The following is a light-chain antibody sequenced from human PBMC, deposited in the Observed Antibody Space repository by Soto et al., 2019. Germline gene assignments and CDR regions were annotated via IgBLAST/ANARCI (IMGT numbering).Light chain of an antibody. CDR1: QTFSSW. Sequence: EIPMTQSPSPLSGSLGGRGTITCRASQTFSSWLAWYQQKPGKAPKLLIYKASTLKSGVPSRFSGSGSGTDFTLTINSLQPEDLATYYCQQLNSYPLTFGGGTKVDIK. CDR3: QQLNSYPLT. V-gene: IGKV1-5*03. CDR2: KAS. J-gene: IGKJ4*01.